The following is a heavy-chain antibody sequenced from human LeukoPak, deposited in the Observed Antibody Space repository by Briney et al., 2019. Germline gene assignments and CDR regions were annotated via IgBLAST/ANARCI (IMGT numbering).Heavy chain of an antibody. D-gene: IGHD2-15*01. CDR2: ISYDGSNK. CDR3: ARDRRSGIFPKYYFDY. J-gene: IGHJ4*02. V-gene: IGHV3-30*04. CDR1: GFTFSSYA. Sequence: PGGSLRLSCAASGFTFSSYAMHWVPQAPGKGLEWVAVISYDGSNKYYADSVKGRFTIPRDNSKNTLYLQMNSLRAEDTAVYYCARDRRSGIFPKYYFDYWGQGTLVTVSS.